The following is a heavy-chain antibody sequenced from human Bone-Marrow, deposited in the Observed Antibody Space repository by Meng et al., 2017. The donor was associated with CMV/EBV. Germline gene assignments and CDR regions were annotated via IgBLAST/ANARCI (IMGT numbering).Heavy chain of an antibody. D-gene: IGHD2-2*02. CDR2: IYRGGST. V-gene: IGHV3-66*02. CDR1: GFTVSSNY. Sequence: GGSLRLSCAASGFTVSSNYMSWVRQAPGKGLEWVSVIYRGGSTYYADSVKGRLTISRDNSKNTLYLQMNSLRAEDTAVYYCARARVPAAIYQYYFDYWGQGTLVTVSS. J-gene: IGHJ4*02. CDR3: ARARVPAAIYQYYFDY.